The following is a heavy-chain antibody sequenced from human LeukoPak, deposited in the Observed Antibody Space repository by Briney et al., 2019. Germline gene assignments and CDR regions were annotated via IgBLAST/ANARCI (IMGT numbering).Heavy chain of an antibody. V-gene: IGHV3-23*01. J-gene: IGHJ4*02. CDR3: AKDLDTAMVLDYFDY. CDR2: ISGSGGST. D-gene: IGHD5-18*01. CDR1: GLTFSSYA. Sequence: PGGSLRHSCAASGLTFSSYAMSWVRQAPGKGLEWVSAISGSGGSTYYADSVKGRFTISRDNSKNTLYLQMNSLRAEDTAVYYCAKDLDTAMVLDYFDYWGQGTLVTVSS.